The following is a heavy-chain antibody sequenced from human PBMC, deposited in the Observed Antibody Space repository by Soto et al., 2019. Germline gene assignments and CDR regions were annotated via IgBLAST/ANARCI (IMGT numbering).Heavy chain of an antibody. CDR3: AKDLAPGIAVAVPLVYYYYGMDV. V-gene: IGHV3-23*01. CDR1: GFTFSSYA. J-gene: IGHJ6*02. CDR2: ISGSGGST. Sequence: EVQLLESGGGLVQPGGSLRLSCAASGFTFSSYAMSWVRQAPGKGLEWVSAISGSGGSTYYADSVKGRFTISRDNSKNTLYLQMNSLRAEDTAVYYCAKDLAPGIAVAVPLVYYYYGMDVWGQGTTVTVSS. D-gene: IGHD6-19*01.